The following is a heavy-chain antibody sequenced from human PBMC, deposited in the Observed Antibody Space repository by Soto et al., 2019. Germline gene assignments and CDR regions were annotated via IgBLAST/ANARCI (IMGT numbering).Heavy chain of an antibody. V-gene: IGHV4-31*03. CDR1: GGSISISDHY. D-gene: IGHD5-12*01. CDR3: ARGKMATSQGWKLYFDY. J-gene: IGHJ4*02. Sequence: PSETLSLTCTVSGGSISISDHYWNWIRQHPGKCLEWIGYIYYSGSTYYNPSLESRITISVDTSKNQFSLKLSSVSAADTAVYYCARGKMATSQGWKLYFDYWGRVTLATVSS. CDR2: IYYSGST.